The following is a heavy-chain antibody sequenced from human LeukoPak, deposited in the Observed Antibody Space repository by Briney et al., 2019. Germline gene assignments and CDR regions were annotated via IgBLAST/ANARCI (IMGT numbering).Heavy chain of an antibody. CDR3: TTEGDDILTGYYSDYMDV. D-gene: IGHD3-9*01. CDR1: GFTFSNAW. Sequence: GGSLRLSCAASGFTFSNAWMSWVRQAPGKGLEWVGRIKSNTDGGTTDYAAPVKGRFTISRDDSKNTLYLQMNSLKTEDTAVYYCTTEGDDILTGYYSDYMDVWGKGTTVTVSS. V-gene: IGHV3-15*01. CDR2: IKSNTDGGTT. J-gene: IGHJ6*03.